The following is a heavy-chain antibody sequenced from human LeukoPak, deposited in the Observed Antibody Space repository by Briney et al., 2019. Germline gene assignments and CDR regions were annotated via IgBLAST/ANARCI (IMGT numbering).Heavy chain of an antibody. J-gene: IGHJ3*02. CDR3: AREYDSSGLKAFDI. CDR1: GYTFTGYY. Sequence: ASVKVSCKAAGYTFTGYYMHWVRQAPGQGLEWMGWINPNSGGTIYAQKLQGRVTMTRDTSISTAYMELCRLTSDDTAVYYCAREYDSSGLKAFDIWGQGTMVTVSS. CDR2: INPNSGGT. D-gene: IGHD3-22*01. V-gene: IGHV1-2*02.